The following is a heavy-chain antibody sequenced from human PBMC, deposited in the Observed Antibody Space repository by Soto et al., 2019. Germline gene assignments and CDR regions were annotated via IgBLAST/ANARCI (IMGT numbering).Heavy chain of an antibody. CDR1: GGSFTGYY. D-gene: IGHD3-10*01. Sequence: PSETLSLTCAVHGGSFTGYYWSWIRQAPGKGLEWIGEISHSGSTNYNPSLKSRPTISLDTSKNQFPLNLTSESAGDTAFSYCTRVPMIYYCAGTYGYLYSCGQGTLVSVP. CDR2: ISHSGST. V-gene: IGHV4-34*01. J-gene: IGHJ4*02. CDR3: TRVPMIYYCAGTYGYLYS.